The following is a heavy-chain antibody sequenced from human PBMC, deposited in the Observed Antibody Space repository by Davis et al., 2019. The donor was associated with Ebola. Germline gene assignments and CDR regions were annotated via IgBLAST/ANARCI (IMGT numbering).Heavy chain of an antibody. V-gene: IGHV3-23*01. CDR1: GFTFSSYA. Sequence: GESLKISCAASGFTFSSYAMSWVRQAPGKGLEWVSAISGGGGSTYYADSVKGRFTISRDNAKNSLYLQMNSLRAEDTAVYYCASLWFGEIRATTHDYWGQGTLVTVSS. D-gene: IGHD3-10*01. CDR3: ASLWFGEIRATTHDY. J-gene: IGHJ4*02. CDR2: ISGGGGST.